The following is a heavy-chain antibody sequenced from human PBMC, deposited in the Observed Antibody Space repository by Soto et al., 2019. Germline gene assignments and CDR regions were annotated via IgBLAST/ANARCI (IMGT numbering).Heavy chain of an antibody. J-gene: IGHJ3*02. CDR2: IYYSGST. CDR3: ARRPYSPIGAFDI. D-gene: IGHD2-21*01. V-gene: IGHV4-39*01. Sequence: SETLSLTCTVSGGSISSSSYYWGWIRQPPGRGLEWIGSIYYSGSTYYNPSLKSRVTISVDTSKNQFSLKLSSVTAADTAVYYCARRPYSPIGAFDIWGQGTMVTXSS. CDR1: GGSISSSSYY.